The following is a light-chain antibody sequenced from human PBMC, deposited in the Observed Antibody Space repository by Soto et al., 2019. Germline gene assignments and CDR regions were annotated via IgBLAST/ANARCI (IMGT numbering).Light chain of an antibody. CDR2: EVS. Sequence: QSVLTQPASVSGSPGQSITISCTGTSSDVGGYNSVSWYQQHPGKAPKLMIYEVSNRPSGVSNRFSGSKSGNTASLTVSGLQAEDEADYYCSSFTSSSTIYVFGTGTKLTVL. J-gene: IGLJ1*01. CDR3: SSFTSSSTIYV. CDR1: SSDVGGYNS. V-gene: IGLV2-14*01.